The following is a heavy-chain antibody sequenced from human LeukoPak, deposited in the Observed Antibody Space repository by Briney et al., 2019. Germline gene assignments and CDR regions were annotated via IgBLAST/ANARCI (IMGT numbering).Heavy chain of an antibody. CDR2: IYTSGST. D-gene: IGHD3-10*01. J-gene: IGHJ6*03. CDR3: ARGPYYYYGSGSAVNYYYMDV. CDR1: GGSISSSSYY. V-gene: IGHV4-61*02. Sequence: PSETLSLTCTVSGGSISSSSYYWGWIRQPAGKGLEWIGRIYTSGSTNYNPSLKSRVTMSVDTSKNQFSLKLSSVTAADTAVYYCARGPYYYYGSGSAVNYYYMDVWGKGTTVTISS.